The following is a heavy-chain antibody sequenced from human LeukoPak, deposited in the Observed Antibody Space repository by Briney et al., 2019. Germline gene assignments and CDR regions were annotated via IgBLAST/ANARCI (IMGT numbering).Heavy chain of an antibody. V-gene: IGHV3-23*01. CDR3: AKDLGGIAAAGGDY. Sequence: GGSLRLSCAASGFTFSSYAMTWVRQAPGKGLEWVSAISGSGGSTYYADSVKGRFTISRYNSKNTLYLQMNSLRAEDTAVYYWAKDLGGIAAAGGDYWGQGTLVTVSS. D-gene: IGHD6-13*01. J-gene: IGHJ4*02. CDR1: GFTFSSYA. CDR2: ISGSGGST.